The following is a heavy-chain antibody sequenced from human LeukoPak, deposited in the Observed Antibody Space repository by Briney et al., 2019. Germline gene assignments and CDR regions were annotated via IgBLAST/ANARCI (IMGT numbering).Heavy chain of an antibody. Sequence: GGSLRLSCTASGFTLSNYGMHWVRQAPGKGLEWVAVIWYDGSNKYYADSVKGRFTISRNNAKNSLYLQMNSLRAEDTAVYYCARTDSGTSSFDYWGQGTLVTVSS. D-gene: IGHD4/OR15-4a*01. V-gene: IGHV3-33*01. J-gene: IGHJ4*02. CDR2: IWYDGSNK. CDR1: GFTLSNYG. CDR3: ARTDSGTSSFDY.